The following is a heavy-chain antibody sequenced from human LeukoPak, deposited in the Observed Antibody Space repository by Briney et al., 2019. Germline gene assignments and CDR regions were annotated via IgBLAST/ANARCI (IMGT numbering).Heavy chain of an antibody. J-gene: IGHJ4*02. CDR1: GGSISSYY. V-gene: IGHV4-59*01. D-gene: IGHD6-13*01. Sequence: SETLSLTCTVSGGSISSYYWSWIRQPPGRGLEWIGYVYYSGNTNYNPSLKSRVPMSVDTSKNQFSLNLSSVTAADTAVYYCARSYSSSWIDYWGQGTLVTVSS. CDR3: ARSYSSSWIDY. CDR2: VYYSGNT.